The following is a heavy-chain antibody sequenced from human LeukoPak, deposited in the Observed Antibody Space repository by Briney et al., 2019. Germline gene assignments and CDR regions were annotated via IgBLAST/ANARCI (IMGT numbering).Heavy chain of an antibody. V-gene: IGHV4-34*01. CDR3: ARVGLRKYQLLRPFGNWFDP. Sequence: SETLSLTCAVYGGSFSGYYWSWIRQPPGKGLEWIGEINHSGSTYYNPSLKSRVTISVDTSKNQFSLKLSSVTAADTAVYYCARVGLRKYQLLRPFGNWFDPWGQGTLVTVSS. D-gene: IGHD2-2*01. CDR1: GGSFSGYY. CDR2: INHSGST. J-gene: IGHJ5*02.